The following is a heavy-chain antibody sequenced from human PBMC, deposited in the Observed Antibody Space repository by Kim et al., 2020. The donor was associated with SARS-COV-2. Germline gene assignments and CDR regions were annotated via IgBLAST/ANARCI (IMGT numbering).Heavy chain of an antibody. CDR1: GFTFSSYA. CDR2: ISGSGGTK. CDR3: ARSSYSTSSISGDF. V-gene: IGHV3-23*01. D-gene: IGHD2-8*01. J-gene: IGHJ4*02. Sequence: GGSLRLSCAASGFTFSSYAMNWVRQAPGKGLEWVSFISGSGGTKYYTDSVEGRFIISRDNSKNTLYLQMSSLRAEDTALYFCARSSYSTSSISGDFWGQG.